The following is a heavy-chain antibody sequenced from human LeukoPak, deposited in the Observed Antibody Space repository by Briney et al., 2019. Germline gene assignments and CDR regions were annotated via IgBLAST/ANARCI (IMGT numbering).Heavy chain of an antibody. Sequence: GGSLRLSCAASGFTVSSNYMSWVRQAPGKGLEWVSVIYSGGSTYYADSVKGRFTISRDNSKNTLYLQMNSLRAEDTAVYYCAKDIGYYGSGSYMDVWGKGTTVTVSS. CDR1: GFTVSSNY. CDR3: AKDIGYYGSGSYMDV. CDR2: IYSGGST. J-gene: IGHJ6*03. D-gene: IGHD3-10*01. V-gene: IGHV3-66*01.